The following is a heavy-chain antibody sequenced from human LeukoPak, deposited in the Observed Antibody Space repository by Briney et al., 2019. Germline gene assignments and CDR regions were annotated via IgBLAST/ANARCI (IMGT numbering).Heavy chain of an antibody. V-gene: IGHV3-72*01. Sequence: PGGSLRLSCAASGFTFSDHYVDWVRQAPRKGLDWIGRSRNKANKYSTDYAASVKSRFTISRDESKNSLYLQMNSLKTEDTAVYFCARVVYCSGTRCYGFDYWGQGTLVTVSS. CDR3: ARVVYCSGTRCYGFDY. CDR2: SRNKANKYST. D-gene: IGHD2-2*01. J-gene: IGHJ4*02. CDR1: GFTFSDHY.